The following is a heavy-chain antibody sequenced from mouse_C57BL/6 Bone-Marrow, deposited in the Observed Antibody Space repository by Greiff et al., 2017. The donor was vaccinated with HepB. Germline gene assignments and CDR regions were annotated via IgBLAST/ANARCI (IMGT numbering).Heavy chain of an antibody. CDR1: GYAFSSSW. V-gene: IGHV1-82*01. D-gene: IGHD1-1*01. CDR2: IYPGDGDT. Sequence: QVQLQQSGPELVKPGASVKISCKASGYAFSSSWMNWVQQRPGKGLEWIGRIYPGDGDTNYNGKFKGKATLTADKSSSNAYMQLSSLTSEESAVYFCSQYYGSSYWYFDVWGTGTTVTVSS. CDR3: SQYYGSSYWYFDV. J-gene: IGHJ1*03.